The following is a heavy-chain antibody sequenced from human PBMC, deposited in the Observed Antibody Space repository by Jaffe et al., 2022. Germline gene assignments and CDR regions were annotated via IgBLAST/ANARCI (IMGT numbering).Heavy chain of an antibody. V-gene: IGHV3-9*01. CDR3: AKDYLHRWSSGHYCSGGSCYSGWFDP. J-gene: IGHJ5*02. CDR1: GFTFDDYA. CDR2: ISWNSGSI. Sequence: EVQLVESGGGLVQPGRSLRLSCAASGFTFDDYAMHWVRQAPGKGLEWVSGISWNSGSIGYADSVKGRFTISRDNAKNSLYLQMNSLRAEDTALYYCAKDYLHRWSSGHYCSGGSCYSGWFDPWGQGTLVTVSS. D-gene: IGHD2-15*01.